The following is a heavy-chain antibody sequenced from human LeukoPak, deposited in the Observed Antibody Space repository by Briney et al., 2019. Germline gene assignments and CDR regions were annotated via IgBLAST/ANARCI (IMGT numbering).Heavy chain of an antibody. Sequence: SETLSLTCTVSGYSISSGYYWGWIRQPPGKGLEWIGSIYHSGSTYYNPSLKSRVTISVDTSKNQFSLKLSSVTAADTAVYYCARALVGAPTDYWGQGTLVTVSS. V-gene: IGHV4-38-2*02. CDR1: GYSISSGYY. CDR2: IYHSGST. D-gene: IGHD1-26*01. J-gene: IGHJ4*02. CDR3: ARALVGAPTDY.